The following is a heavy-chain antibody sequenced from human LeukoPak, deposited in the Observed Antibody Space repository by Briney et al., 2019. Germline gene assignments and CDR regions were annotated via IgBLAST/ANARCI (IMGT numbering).Heavy chain of an antibody. Sequence: GGSLRLSCAASGFIFSHHGMHWVRQAPGKGLEWVAVIWSDSTNRFYADSVKGRFTISRDNSQNTVFLQMNSLRVEDTAVYYCAAINIAQLPIRVYWGQGTLVTVSS. D-gene: IGHD5-24*01. J-gene: IGHJ4*02. CDR1: GFIFSHHG. CDR3: AAINIAQLPIRVY. V-gene: IGHV3-30*02. CDR2: IWSDSTNR.